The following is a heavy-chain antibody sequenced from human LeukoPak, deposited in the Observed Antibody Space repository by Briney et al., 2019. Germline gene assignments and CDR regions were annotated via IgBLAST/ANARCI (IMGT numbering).Heavy chain of an antibody. D-gene: IGHD6-13*01. Sequence: ASVKVSCKASGYTVTSYGISWVRQAPGQGLEGRGWISAYNGNTNYAQKLQGRVTMTTETSTSPAYMELRRLRYDDTAVYYCARKIAVAGVDAFDIWGQGTMVTVSS. V-gene: IGHV1-18*01. CDR3: ARKIAVAGVDAFDI. J-gene: IGHJ3*02. CDR2: ISAYNGNT. CDR1: GYTVTSYG.